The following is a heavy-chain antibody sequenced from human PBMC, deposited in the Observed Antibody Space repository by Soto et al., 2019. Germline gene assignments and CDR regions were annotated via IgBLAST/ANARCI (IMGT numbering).Heavy chain of an antibody. V-gene: IGHV4-59*01. Sequence: QVQLQESGPGLVKPSETLSLTCTVSGGSISSYYWSWIRQPPGKGLEWIGYIYYSGSTNYNPSLKSRVTISVDTSKNQFSLKLSSVTAADMAVYYCARGSPNISYYGMDVWGQGTTVTVSS. D-gene: IGHD1-26*01. J-gene: IGHJ6*02. CDR2: IYYSGST. CDR3: ARGSPNISYYGMDV. CDR1: GGSISSYY.